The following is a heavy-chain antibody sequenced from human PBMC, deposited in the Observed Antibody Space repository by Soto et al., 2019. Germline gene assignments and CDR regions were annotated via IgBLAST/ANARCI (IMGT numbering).Heavy chain of an antibody. CDR3: ASPLMWERGYSLHYWYFDL. Sequence: PSETLSLTCSVSGGSIIRSSDYWGWIRQPPGKGLEWLGSISSSGSTYYNPSLQSRVTISVDPSKNQYSLDLTSVTAADTAVYYFASPLMWERGYSLHYWYFDLWGPGTLVTVSS. D-gene: IGHD5-18*01. CDR1: GGSIIRSSDY. V-gene: IGHV4-39*01. CDR2: ISSSGST. J-gene: IGHJ2*01.